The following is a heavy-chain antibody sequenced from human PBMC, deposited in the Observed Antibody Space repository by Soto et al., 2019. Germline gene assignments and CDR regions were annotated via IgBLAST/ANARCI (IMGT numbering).Heavy chain of an antibody. J-gene: IGHJ6*02. D-gene: IGHD3-22*01. V-gene: IGHV3-30*18. CDR1: GFTFSSYG. CDR3: AKDAYYYDSSGYYPYYYYYGMDV. Sequence: VGSLRLSCAASGFTFSSYGMHWVRQAPGKGLEWVAVISYDGSNKYYADSVKGRFTISRDNSKNTLYLQMNSLRAEDTAVYYCAKDAYYYDSSGYYPYYYYYGMDVWGQGTTVTVSS. CDR2: ISYDGSNK.